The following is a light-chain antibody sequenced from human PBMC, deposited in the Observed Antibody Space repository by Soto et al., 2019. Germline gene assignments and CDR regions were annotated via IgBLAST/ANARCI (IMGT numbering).Light chain of an antibody. Sequence: QSALTQPPSASGSPGQSVTISCTGTSSDVGGYDYVSWYQQHPGKAPKAMIYEVNKRPSGVPDRFSGSKSGNTASLTVSGLQAEDEADYYCSSYGGRNNLLFGGGTKLT. V-gene: IGLV2-8*01. CDR1: SSDVGGYDY. J-gene: IGLJ3*02. CDR3: SSYGGRNNLL. CDR2: EVN.